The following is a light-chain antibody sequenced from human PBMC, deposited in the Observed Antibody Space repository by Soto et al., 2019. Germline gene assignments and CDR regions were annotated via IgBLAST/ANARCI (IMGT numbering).Light chain of an antibody. CDR3: QQYGSSSWT. CDR1: QSVRSTS. Sequence: EIVLTQSPGTLSLSPGERATLSCRASQSVRSTSLVWYQQKPGQAPRLLIYGASSRATGIPDRFSGSGSGTDFTLTISRLEPEDSAVYYCQQYGSSSWTFGQGTRVELK. CDR2: GAS. J-gene: IGKJ1*01. V-gene: IGKV3-20*01.